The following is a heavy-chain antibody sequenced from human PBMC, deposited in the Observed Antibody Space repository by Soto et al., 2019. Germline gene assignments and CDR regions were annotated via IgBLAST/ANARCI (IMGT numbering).Heavy chain of an antibody. CDR1: GGSISSYY. CDR2: IYYSGST. D-gene: IGHD3-16*01. J-gene: IGHJ5*02. CDR3: SRERTGGGWFDP. V-gene: IGHV4-59*01. Sequence: SETLSLTCTVSGGSISSYYWSWIRQPPGKGLEWIGYIYYSGSTNYNPSLKSRVTISVDTSKNQFPLKLSPVTAADTAVYYCSRERTGGGWFDPWGQGTLVTVSS.